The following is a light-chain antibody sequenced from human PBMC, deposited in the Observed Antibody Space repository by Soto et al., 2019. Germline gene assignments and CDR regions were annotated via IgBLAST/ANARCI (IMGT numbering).Light chain of an antibody. CDR2: KMS. J-gene: IGKJ1*01. Sequence: IQMTQYPSTLFASVGDTVTITCRASQSISAWLAWYQQRPGKAPKLLIYKMSASERGVPSRFSGSGSGTEFTLTISSLQPEDFATYYCQQYNSSPWTFGQGTKVDIK. CDR3: QQYNSSPWT. V-gene: IGKV1-5*03. CDR1: QSISAW.